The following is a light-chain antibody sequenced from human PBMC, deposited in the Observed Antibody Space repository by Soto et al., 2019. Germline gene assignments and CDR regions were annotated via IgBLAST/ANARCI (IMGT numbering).Light chain of an antibody. CDR3: QQCGSSPGT. CDR1: QSVSSSY. CDR2: GAS. J-gene: IGKJ2*02. V-gene: IGKV3-20*01. Sequence: EIVLTQSPGTLSLSPGERATLSCRASQSVSSSYLAWYQQKPGQAPRLLIYGASSRATGIPDRFSGSGSGKDFTLTISRLEPEDFAVYYCQQCGSSPGTFGQGTKLGIK.